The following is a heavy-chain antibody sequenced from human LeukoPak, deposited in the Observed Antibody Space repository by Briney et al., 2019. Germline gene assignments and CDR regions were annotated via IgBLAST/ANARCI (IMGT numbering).Heavy chain of an antibody. D-gene: IGHD6-19*01. CDR2: IFGSGGST. Sequence: PGGSLRLSCAASGFTFSSYAMGWVRQAPGKGLEWVSGIFGSGGSTHYADSVKGRFTISRDNSKNTVYLQMNSLRAEDTAVYYCAKTTTGYSSGRFPGWPVDYWGQGTLVTVSS. V-gene: IGHV3-23*01. CDR1: GFTFSSYA. CDR3: AKTTTGYSSGRFPGWPVDY. J-gene: IGHJ4*02.